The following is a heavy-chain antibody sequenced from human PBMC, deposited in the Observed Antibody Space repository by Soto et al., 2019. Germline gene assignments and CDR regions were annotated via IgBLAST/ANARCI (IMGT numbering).Heavy chain of an antibody. CDR3: TRLLEAPTVTTSFAY. V-gene: IGHV3-73*01. CDR2: IRGKGSGYAT. CDR1: GFMFSDSG. D-gene: IGHD4-17*01. J-gene: IGHJ4*02. Sequence: GGSMRLSCAASGFMFSDSGIHWVRQASGKGLEWVGRIRGKGSGYATAYAASVKDRFTVSRDDSKNTAYLQMDSLRADDTAVYFCTRLLEAPTVTTSFAYWGQGTLVTVSS.